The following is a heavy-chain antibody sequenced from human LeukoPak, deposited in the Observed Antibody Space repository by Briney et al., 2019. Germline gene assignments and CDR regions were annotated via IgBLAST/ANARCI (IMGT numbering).Heavy chain of an antibody. CDR1: GFAVSANY. Sequence: GESLRLSCAVSGFAVSANYMNWVRQSPGKGLEWLSVIYSGGNTYYADSVKGRLTISRDNSKNTLYLQMNSLRAEDTAVYYCAKDTSGGPHAGWFDPWGQGTLVTVSS. CDR2: IYSGGNT. D-gene: IGHD6-19*01. CDR3: AKDTSGGPHAGWFDP. V-gene: IGHV3-53*01. J-gene: IGHJ5*02.